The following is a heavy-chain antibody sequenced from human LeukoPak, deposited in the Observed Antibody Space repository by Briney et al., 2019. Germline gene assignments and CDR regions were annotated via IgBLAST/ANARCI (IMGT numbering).Heavy chain of an antibody. V-gene: IGHV3-74*01. CDR1: GFTFSSHW. Sequence: GGSLRLSCAASGFTFSSHWMHWVRQAPGKGLVWVSRINSDGSSISYADSVKGRFTISRDNAKNTLYLQMNSLRAEDTAVYYCARDMDYRPIGSYYYGYWGQGTLVTVSS. D-gene: IGHD1-26*01. CDR2: INSDGSSI. J-gene: IGHJ4*02. CDR3: ARDMDYRPIGSYYYGY.